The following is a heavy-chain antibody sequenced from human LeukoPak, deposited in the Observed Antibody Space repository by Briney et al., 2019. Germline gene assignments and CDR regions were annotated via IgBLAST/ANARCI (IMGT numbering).Heavy chain of an antibody. CDR3: AKPGYSSGGYYFDY. CDR1: GFXFSNYG. CDR2: ISYDGNNQ. Sequence: PGGSLRLSCAASGFXFSNYGMHWVRQTPDKGLEWVAIISYDGNNQYYADSVKGRFTISRDNSKNTLYLQMNSLRPEDTAMYYCAKPGYSSGGYYFDYWGQGTLVTVSS. J-gene: IGHJ4*02. V-gene: IGHV3-30*18. D-gene: IGHD6-19*01.